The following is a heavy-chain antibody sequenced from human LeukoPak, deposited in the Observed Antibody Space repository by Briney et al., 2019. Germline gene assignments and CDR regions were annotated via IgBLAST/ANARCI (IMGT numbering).Heavy chain of an antibody. CDR2: IYHSGST. V-gene: IGHV4-4*02. D-gene: IGHD3-22*01. CDR3: ARTYYYDSSGYYHGSP. CDR1: GGSMSSSNW. Sequence: SGTLSLTCAVSGGSMSSSNWWSWVRQPPGKGLEWIGEIYHSGSTNYNPSLKSRVTISVDKSKNQFSLKLSSVTAADTAVYYCARTYYYDSSGYYHGSPWGQGTLVTVSS. J-gene: IGHJ5*02.